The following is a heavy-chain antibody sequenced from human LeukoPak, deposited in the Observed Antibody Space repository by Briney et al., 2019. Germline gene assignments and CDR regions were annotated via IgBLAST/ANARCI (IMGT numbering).Heavy chain of an antibody. CDR1: GGSFSDYY. D-gene: IGHD3-22*01. CDR3: ARVPLLGTNYYDSSGYYGAFDI. V-gene: IGHV4-34*01. Sequence: SETLSLTCAVYGGSFSDYYWSWIRQPPGKGLEWIGEINHSGSTNYNPSLKSRVTISVDTSKNQFSLKLSSVTAADTAVYYCARVPLLGTNYYDSSGYYGAFDIWGQGTMVTVSS. CDR2: INHSGST. J-gene: IGHJ3*02.